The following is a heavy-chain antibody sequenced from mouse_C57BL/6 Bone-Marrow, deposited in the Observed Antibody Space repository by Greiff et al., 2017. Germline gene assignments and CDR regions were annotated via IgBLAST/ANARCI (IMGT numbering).Heavy chain of an antibody. CDR2: IYPGSGST. Sequence: QVQLQQPGAELVKPGASVQMSCKASGYTFTSYWITWVKQRPGQGLEWIGDIYPGSGSTNYNEKFKSKATLTVDTSSSTAYMQLSSLTSEDSAVYYCARWVVTPYYAMDYWGQGTSVTVSS. V-gene: IGHV1-55*01. CDR1: GYTFTSYW. D-gene: IGHD1-1*01. CDR3: ARWVVTPYYAMDY. J-gene: IGHJ4*01.